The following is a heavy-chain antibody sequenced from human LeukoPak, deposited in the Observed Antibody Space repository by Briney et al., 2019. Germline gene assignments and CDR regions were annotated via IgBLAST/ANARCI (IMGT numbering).Heavy chain of an antibody. D-gene: IGHD3-22*01. Sequence: SETLSLTCTVSGGSISSSAYHWGWIRQPPGKGLEWIGSIHIGGSTYYNPSFKSRVTISVDTSKNQFSLKLRSVTAADTAMYYCARMTGSGYSDYWGQGTLVTVSS. CDR2: IHIGGST. V-gene: IGHV4-39*01. CDR1: GGSISSSAYH. CDR3: ARMTGSGYSDY. J-gene: IGHJ4*02.